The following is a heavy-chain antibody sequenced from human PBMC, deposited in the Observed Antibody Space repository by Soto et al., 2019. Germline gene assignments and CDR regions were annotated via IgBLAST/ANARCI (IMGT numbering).Heavy chain of an antibody. CDR3: TRDIGGRGAY. V-gene: IGHV3-74*01. CDR1: GFTFSSYW. Sequence: PGGSLRLSCAASGFTFSSYWMHWVRQAPGKGLVWVSRTNEDGSITNYADSVKGRFTISRDNARNTLYLQMNSLRAEDTAVYYCTRDIGGRGAYWGQGTLVTVS. CDR2: TNEDGSIT. D-gene: IGHD3-16*01. J-gene: IGHJ4*02.